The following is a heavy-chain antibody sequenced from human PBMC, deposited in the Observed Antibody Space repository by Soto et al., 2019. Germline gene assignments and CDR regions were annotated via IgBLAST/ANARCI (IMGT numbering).Heavy chain of an antibody. CDR2: IRSKAYGGTT. Sequence: HPGGSLRLSCTASGFTFGDYAMSWFRQAPGTGLEWVGFIRSKAYGGTTEYAASVKGRFTISRDDSKSIAYLQMNSLKTEDTAVYYCTRGGLWFGELSSYYGMDVWCQGTTRTVSS. D-gene: IGHD3-10*01. V-gene: IGHV3-49*03. CDR3: TRGGLWFGELSSYYGMDV. J-gene: IGHJ6*02. CDR1: GFTFGDYA.